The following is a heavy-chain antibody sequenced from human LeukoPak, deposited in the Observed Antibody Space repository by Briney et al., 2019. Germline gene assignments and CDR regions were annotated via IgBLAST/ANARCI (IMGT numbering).Heavy chain of an antibody. Sequence: GGSLRLSCAASGFTFSSYSMNWVRQAPGKGLEWVSVIYSGGSTYYADSVKGRFTISRDNSKNTLFLQMNSLRAEDTAMYYCARDSSSGWYHDYWGQGTLVTVSS. J-gene: IGHJ4*02. CDR3: ARDSSSGWYHDY. CDR2: IYSGGST. D-gene: IGHD6-19*01. V-gene: IGHV3-53*01. CDR1: GFTFSSYS.